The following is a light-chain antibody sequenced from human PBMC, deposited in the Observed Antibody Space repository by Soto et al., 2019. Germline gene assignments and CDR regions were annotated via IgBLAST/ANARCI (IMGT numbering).Light chain of an antibody. CDR3: QQYYSYPFA. CDR2: AAS. Sequence: AIRMTQSPSSFSASTGDRVTITCRASQGISSYLAWYQQKPGKAPKLLIYAASTLQSGVPSRFSGSGSGTDFTLTISCLQSEDFATYYCQQYYSYPFALGGWT. V-gene: IGKV1-8*01. CDR1: QGISSY. J-gene: IGKJ4*01.